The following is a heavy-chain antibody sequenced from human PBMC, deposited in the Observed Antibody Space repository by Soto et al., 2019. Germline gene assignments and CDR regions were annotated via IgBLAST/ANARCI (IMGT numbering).Heavy chain of an antibody. CDR1: GASISGYH. CDR2: ISYSGAT. CDR3: ARAFAIVWYTYYFDY. V-gene: IGHV4-59*08. J-gene: IGHJ4*02. Sequence: SETLSLTCTVSGASISGYHWSWIRQFPGKGLECLGYISYSGATNYNPSLKSRVTMSIDTSKNQFSLQLNSVTAADTAVYYCARAFAIVWYTYYFDYWGQGPLVTVS. D-gene: IGHD6-13*01.